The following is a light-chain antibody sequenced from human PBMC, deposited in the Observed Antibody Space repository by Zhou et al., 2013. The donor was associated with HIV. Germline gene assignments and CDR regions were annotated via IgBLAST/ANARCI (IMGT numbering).Light chain of an antibody. CDR3: QQYGSYPWT. CDR1: QSISGY. Sequence: DIQMTQSPSSLSASVGDRVTITCRASQSISGYLNWYQQKPGKAPQVLIYAASSFQSGVPSRFSGSGSGTDFTLTISSLQPEDFATYYCQQYGSYPWTFGQGTKVEI. J-gene: IGKJ1*01. V-gene: IGKV1-39*01. CDR2: AAS.